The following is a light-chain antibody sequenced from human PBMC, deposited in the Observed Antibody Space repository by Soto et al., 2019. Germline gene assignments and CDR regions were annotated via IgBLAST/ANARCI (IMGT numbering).Light chain of an antibody. CDR1: NSDVGGYNY. Sequence: SALTQPASVSGSPGQSITISCTGTNSDVGGYNYVAWYQQHAGKAPKLMMYDVSNRPSGVSNRFSGSKSGNTASLTISGLQAEDEADYYCSSYAGTSTVFGTGTKVTVL. J-gene: IGLJ1*01. CDR2: DVS. CDR3: SSYAGTSTV. V-gene: IGLV2-14*01.